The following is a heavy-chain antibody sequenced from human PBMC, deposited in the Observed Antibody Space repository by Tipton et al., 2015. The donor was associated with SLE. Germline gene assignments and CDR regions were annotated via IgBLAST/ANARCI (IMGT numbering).Heavy chain of an antibody. CDR1: GGSISSSSYY. D-gene: IGHD3-9*01. CDR2: IYYSGST. CDR3: ARGKRHYDVLTGYYSKPHYFDF. Sequence: TLSFTCTVSGGSISSSSYYWGWIRQAPGEGLEWIGRIYYSGSTYYNPSLKSRVTIAVDTSKNQFSLRLRSVTAADTAVYYCARGKRHYDVLTGYYSKPHYFDFWGQGTVVAVSP. V-gene: IGHV4-39*07. J-gene: IGHJ4*02.